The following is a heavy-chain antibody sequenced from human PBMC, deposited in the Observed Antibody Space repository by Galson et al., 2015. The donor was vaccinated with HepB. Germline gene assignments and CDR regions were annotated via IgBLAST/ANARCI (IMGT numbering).Heavy chain of an antibody. CDR3: STDTPVTTDYAFDI. Sequence: SLRLSCAPSGFTFTNARMNWVRQAPGKGLEWVGRIKRKIDGGTTEYAAPVKGRFTISRDDSKNTLYLQMNSLKTEDTAVYYCSTDTPVTTDYAFDIWGQGTMVTVSS. V-gene: IGHV3-15*01. CDR1: GFTFTNAR. D-gene: IGHD4-17*01. CDR2: IKRKIDGGTT. J-gene: IGHJ3*02.